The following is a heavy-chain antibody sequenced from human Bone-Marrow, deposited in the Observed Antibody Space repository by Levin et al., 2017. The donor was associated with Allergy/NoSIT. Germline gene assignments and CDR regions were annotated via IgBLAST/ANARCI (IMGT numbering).Heavy chain of an antibody. CDR1: GFTFSSYG. Sequence: GGSLRLSCAASGFTFSSYGMHWVRQAPGKGLEWVAVIWYDGSNKYYADSVKGRFTISRDNSKNTLYLQMNSLRAEDTAVYYCARALGEVVPAASGRVVVAATNNWFDPWGQGTLVTVSS. CDR2: IWYDGSNK. V-gene: IGHV3-33*01. D-gene: IGHD2-2*01. J-gene: IGHJ5*02. CDR3: ARALGEVVPAASGRVVVAATNNWFDP.